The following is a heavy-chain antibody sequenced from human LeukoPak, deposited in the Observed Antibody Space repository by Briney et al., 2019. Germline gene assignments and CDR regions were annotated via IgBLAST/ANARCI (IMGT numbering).Heavy chain of an antibody. CDR2: INRDGTTT. CDR1: GFTFNSYW. CDR3: ARGNQQLPRSTPDY. J-gene: IGHJ4*02. Sequence: PGGSLRLSCAASGFTFNSYWLLWVRQAPGKGLVWVSRINRDGTTTAYADSVKGRFTISRDNAKNTLYLQMNSLRAEDTAVYYCARGNQQLPRSTPDYWGQGTLVTVPS. D-gene: IGHD2-2*01. V-gene: IGHV3-74*01.